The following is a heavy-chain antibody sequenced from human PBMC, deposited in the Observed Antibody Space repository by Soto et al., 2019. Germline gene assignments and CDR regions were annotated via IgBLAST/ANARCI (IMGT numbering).Heavy chain of an antibody. CDR2: INHVGST. CDR1: GESFSAYY. V-gene: IGHV4-34*01. D-gene: IGHD3-3*01. CDR3: ARGRSYYEVWSGYYSLAAFVEY. J-gene: IGHJ4*02. Sequence: PSETLSLTCAVYGESFSAYYWSWIRQPPGKGLEWIGEINHVGSTKYNPSLKSRVTISIDTSKSHFSLELSSVTAADTAMYYCARGRSYYEVWSGYYSLAAFVEYWGQGTPVTVSS.